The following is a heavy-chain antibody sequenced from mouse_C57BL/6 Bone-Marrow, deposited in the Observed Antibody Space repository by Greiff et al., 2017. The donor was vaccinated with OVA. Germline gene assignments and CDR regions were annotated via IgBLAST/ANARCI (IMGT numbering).Heavy chain of an antibody. Sequence: VQLKESGPGLVKPSQSLSLTCSVTGYSITSGYYWNWIRQFPGNKLEWMGYLSYDGSNNYNPSLKNRISITRDTSKNQFFLKLNSVTTEDTATYYCARERGLFDYWGQGTTLTVSS. D-gene: IGHD3-3*01. J-gene: IGHJ2*01. CDR2: LSYDGSN. CDR3: ARERGLFDY. V-gene: IGHV3-6*01. CDR1: GYSITSGYY.